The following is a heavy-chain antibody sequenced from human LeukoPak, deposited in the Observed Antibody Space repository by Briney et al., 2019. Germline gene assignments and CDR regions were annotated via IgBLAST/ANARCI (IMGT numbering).Heavy chain of an antibody. Sequence: GGSLRLSCAASGVTFSSYAMSWVRQAPGKGLEWVSTISNSGGSTYYADSVKGRFTISRDNSKNTLYLQMNSLRAEDTAVYYCAKGSPSYDFWSGYYSGAFDIWGQGTMVTVSS. V-gene: IGHV3-23*01. J-gene: IGHJ3*02. CDR3: AKGSPSYDFWSGYYSGAFDI. CDR2: ISNSGGST. CDR1: GVTFSSYA. D-gene: IGHD3-3*01.